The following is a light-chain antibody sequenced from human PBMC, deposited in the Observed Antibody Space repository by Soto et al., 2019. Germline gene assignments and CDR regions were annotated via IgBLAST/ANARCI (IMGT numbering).Light chain of an antibody. Sequence: EIVMTQSPATLSVSPGARATLSCRASQSVSSNLAWYQQKPGQAPRLLIYDASNRATGIPARFSGSRSGTDFTLPISSLEPEDFGVYFCHQRNKFGQGTRLEIK. CDR3: HQRNK. V-gene: IGKV3-11*01. CDR1: QSVSSN. J-gene: IGKJ5*01. CDR2: DAS.